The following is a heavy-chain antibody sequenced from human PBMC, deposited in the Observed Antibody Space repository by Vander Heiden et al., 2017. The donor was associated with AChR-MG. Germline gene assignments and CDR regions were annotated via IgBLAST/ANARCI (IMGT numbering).Heavy chain of an antibody. CDR1: GGTFSSYA. J-gene: IGHJ5*02. CDR2: IIPIFGTE. Sequence: QVQLVQSGAEVKKPGSSVKVSCKASGGTFSSYAISWVRQAPGQGLEWMGGIIPIFGTENYAQKFKGRVTITADESTSTAYMERSRMRSEETAVYYCARERGLYYSSTSCYTGMFDPWGQGTLVTVSS. V-gene: IGHV1-69*01. CDR3: ARERGLYYSSTSCYTGMFDP. D-gene: IGHD2-2*02.